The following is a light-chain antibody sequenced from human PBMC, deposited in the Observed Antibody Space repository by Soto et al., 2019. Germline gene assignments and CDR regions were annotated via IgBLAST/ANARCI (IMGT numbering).Light chain of an antibody. V-gene: IGKV3-20*01. CDR1: QSVSSNY. CDR2: CAS. CDR3: QQYGKSRFI. J-gene: IGKJ3*01. Sequence: EIVLTQSPGTLSLSPGERATLSCRASQSVSSNYLAWYQQKPGQAPRLLIYCASSRATAIPDRFSCSVSGTDFTLTISRLEPEDFAVYYCQQYGKSRFIFGPGTKVDIK.